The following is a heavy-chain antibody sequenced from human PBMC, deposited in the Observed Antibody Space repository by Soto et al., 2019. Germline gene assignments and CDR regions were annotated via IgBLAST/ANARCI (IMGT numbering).Heavy chain of an antibody. J-gene: IGHJ4*02. CDR3: ASQRQGDARFDY. CDR1: GFTFSSYG. CDR2: IWYDGSNK. D-gene: IGHD3-16*01. V-gene: IGHV3-33*01. Sequence: QVQLVESGGGVVQPGRSLRLSCAASGFTFSSYGMHWVRQAPGKGLEWVAVIWYDGSNKYYADSVKGRFTISRDNSKNTLYLQMNSLRAEDTAVYYCASQRQGDARFDYWGQGTLVTVSS.